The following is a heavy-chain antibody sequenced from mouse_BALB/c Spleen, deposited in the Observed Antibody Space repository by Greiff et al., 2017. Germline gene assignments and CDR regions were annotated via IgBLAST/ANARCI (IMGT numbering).Heavy chain of an antibody. D-gene: IGHD2-2*01. CDR2: INSNGGST. CDR1: GFTFSSYG. Sequence: DVQLVESGGGLVQPGGSLKLSCAASGFTFSSYGMSWVRQTPDKRLELVATINSNGGSTYYPDSVKGRFTISRDNAKNTLYLQMSSLKSEDTAMYYCARDGYPYAMDYWGQGTSVTVSS. V-gene: IGHV5-6-3*01. CDR3: ARDGYPYAMDY. J-gene: IGHJ4*01.